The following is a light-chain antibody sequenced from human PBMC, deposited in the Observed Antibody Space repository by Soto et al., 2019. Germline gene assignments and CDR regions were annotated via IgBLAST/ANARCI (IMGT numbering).Light chain of an antibody. CDR1: QRVSSSY. V-gene: IGKV3-20*01. J-gene: IGKJ2*01. Sequence: PGERATLSCRASQRVSSSYLAWYQQKPGQAPRLLIYGASSRATGIPDRFSGSGSGTDFTLTISRLEPEDFAVYYCQQYGSSPPNTFGQGTKLEIK. CDR3: QQYGSSPPNT. CDR2: GAS.